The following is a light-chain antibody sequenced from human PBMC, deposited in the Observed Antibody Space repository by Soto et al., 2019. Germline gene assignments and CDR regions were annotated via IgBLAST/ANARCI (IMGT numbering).Light chain of an antibody. CDR2: WDG. V-gene: IGLV1-47*01. Sequence: QSVLTQPPSASGTPGQRVTISWSGSSSNVGSNYVHWYQQLPGTAPLLLMHWDGQRPSGVTDRFSGYKSGTSASLAISGLRSEDEADYYCAAWDERLSGVVFGGGTKVTVL. J-gene: IGLJ3*02. CDR1: SSNVGSNY. CDR3: AAWDERLSGVV.